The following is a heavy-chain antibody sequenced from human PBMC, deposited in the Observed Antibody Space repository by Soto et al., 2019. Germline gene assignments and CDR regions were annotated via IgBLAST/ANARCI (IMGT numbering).Heavy chain of an antibody. V-gene: IGHV3-33*01. CDR3: ARDYYDSSGYYYFIDY. CDR1: GFTFSSYG. Sequence: GGSLRLSCAASGFTFSSYGMHWVRQAPGKGLEWVAVIWYDGSNKYYADSVKGRFTISRDNSKNTLYLQMNSLRAEDTAVYYCARDYYDSSGYYYFIDYWGQGTLVTVS. J-gene: IGHJ4*02. CDR2: IWYDGSNK. D-gene: IGHD3-22*01.